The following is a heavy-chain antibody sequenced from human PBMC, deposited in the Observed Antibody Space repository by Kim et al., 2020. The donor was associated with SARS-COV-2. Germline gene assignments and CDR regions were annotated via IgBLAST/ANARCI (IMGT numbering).Heavy chain of an antibody. Sequence: SESLSLTCTVSGGSVSSGSYYWNWLRQPPGKGWEWIGYMYYSGTTHYNPTPKRRVTISVDTSKIQFSLKPSSVTAADTVVYYCERITGNYAPSFDPWGQGTLVTVSS. D-gene: IGHD1-7*01. CDR1: GGSVSSGSYY. J-gene: IGHJ5*02. V-gene: IGHV4-61*01. CDR2: MYYSGTT. CDR3: ERITGNYAPSFDP.